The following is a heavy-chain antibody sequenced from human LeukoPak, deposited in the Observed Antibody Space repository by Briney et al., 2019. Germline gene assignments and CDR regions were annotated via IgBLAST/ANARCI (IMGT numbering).Heavy chain of an antibody. CDR2: IYYSGST. J-gene: IGHJ5*02. Sequence: SETLSLTCTVSGGSISSGDYYWSWIRQPPGKGLEGIGYIYYSGSTYYNPSLKSRVTISVDTSKNQFSLKLSSVTAADTAVYYCARGPSSSWYPGWFDPWGQGTLVTVSS. V-gene: IGHV4-30-4*01. CDR1: GGSISSGDYY. CDR3: ARGPSSSWYPGWFDP. D-gene: IGHD6-13*01.